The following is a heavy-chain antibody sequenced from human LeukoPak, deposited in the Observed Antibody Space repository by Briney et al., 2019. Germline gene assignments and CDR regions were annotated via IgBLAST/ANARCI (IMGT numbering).Heavy chain of an antibody. CDR3: ARHNITVAGRGAPCYFDL. CDR1: GGSISSSSYY. J-gene: IGHJ2*01. V-gene: IGHV4-39*01. Sequence: TWETLSLTCTVSGGSISSSSYYWGWIRQPRGKGLEWLGSIYYSGSNYYNTSYTSPVTICVDTSKNQFTLKLSSVTAADTAVYYCARHNITVAGRGAPCYFDLWGRGTLVTVSS. D-gene: IGHD6-19*01. CDR2: IYYSGSN.